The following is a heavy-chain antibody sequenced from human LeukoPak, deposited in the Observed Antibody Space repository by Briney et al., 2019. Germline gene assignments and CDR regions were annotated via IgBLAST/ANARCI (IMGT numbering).Heavy chain of an antibody. CDR1: GGSFSGYY. V-gene: IGHV4-34*01. D-gene: IGHD3-10*01. CDR2: INHSGST. CDR3: ARGLGSGRGSGSHWFSPFRFDP. J-gene: IGHJ5*02. Sequence: SETLSLTCAVYGGSFSGYYWSWIRQPPGKGLEWIGEINHSGSTNYNPSLKSRVTISVDTSKNQFSLKLSSVTAADTAVYYCARGLGSGRGSGSHWFSPFRFDPWGQGTLVTVSS.